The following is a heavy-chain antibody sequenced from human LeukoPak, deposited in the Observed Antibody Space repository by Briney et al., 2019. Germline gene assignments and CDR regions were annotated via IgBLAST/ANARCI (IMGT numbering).Heavy chain of an antibody. V-gene: IGHV4-39*01. Sequence: SETLSLTCTVSGDSIGGSIAYWGWIRQPPGKGLEWIGSVHYSGSTYYSLSPKSRATISVDTSKKQFSLKLSFVTAADTAVYYCARRCSGNTCHSAGVVYWGQGTLVTVSS. D-gene: IGHD2-15*01. CDR3: ARRCSGNTCHSAGVVY. CDR2: VHYSGST. J-gene: IGHJ4*02. CDR1: GDSIGGSIAY.